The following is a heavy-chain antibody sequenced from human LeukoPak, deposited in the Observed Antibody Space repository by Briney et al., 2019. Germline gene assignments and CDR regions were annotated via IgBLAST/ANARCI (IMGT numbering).Heavy chain of an antibody. Sequence: SETLSLTCTVSGGSISSYYWSWIRQPPGKGLEWLGYIYYSGSTHYNPSLKSRVTISLDTSKNQFSLKLRSVTAADTAVYYCARDLGYSSGWYDYWGQGTLVTVSS. V-gene: IGHV4-59*01. D-gene: IGHD6-19*01. CDR3: ARDLGYSSGWYDY. J-gene: IGHJ4*02. CDR1: GGSISSYY. CDR2: IYYSGST.